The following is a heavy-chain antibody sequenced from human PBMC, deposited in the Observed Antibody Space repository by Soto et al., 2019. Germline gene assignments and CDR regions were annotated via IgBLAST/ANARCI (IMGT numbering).Heavy chain of an antibody. D-gene: IGHD3-22*01. Sequence: GGSLRLSCAASGFTFSNYSMNWVRQAPGKGLEWVSSISSSSSYIYYADSVKGRFTISRDNAKNSLYLQMNSLRAVDTAVYYCARDHGSGYFDYWGQGTLVTVSS. CDR1: GFTFSNYS. V-gene: IGHV3-21*01. CDR3: ARDHGSGYFDY. J-gene: IGHJ4*02. CDR2: ISSSSSYI.